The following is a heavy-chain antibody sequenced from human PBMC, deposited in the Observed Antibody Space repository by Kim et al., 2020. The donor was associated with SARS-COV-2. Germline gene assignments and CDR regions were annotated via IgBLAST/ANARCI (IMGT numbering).Heavy chain of an antibody. Sequence: GGSLRLSCAASGYTFTTHSMHWVRQAPGKGLEWVGGISSDGNNQTYGYSVKGRCTISREKYEKTISLDMNNQRPNDTAMALCERGGRAGFDYWGQGALVT. J-gene: IGHJ4*02. CDR2: ISSDGNNQ. V-gene: IGHV3-30*04. D-gene: IGHD6-13*01. CDR3: ERGGRAGFDY. CDR1: GYTFTTHS.